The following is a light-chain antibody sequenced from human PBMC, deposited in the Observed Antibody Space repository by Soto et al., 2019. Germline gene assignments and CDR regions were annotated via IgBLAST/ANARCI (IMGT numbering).Light chain of an antibody. J-gene: IGKJ1*01. V-gene: IGKV1-5*03. CDR1: QSISSW. Sequence: DIQITQSPPTLCGCVLDRVTITCRASQSISSWLAWYQQKPGKAPNLLIYKASTLQTGVPSRFSGSGSGTEFTLTISSLQPDDSATYYCQQYSSYSRTFGQGTKVDIK. CDR2: KAS. CDR3: QQYSSYSRT.